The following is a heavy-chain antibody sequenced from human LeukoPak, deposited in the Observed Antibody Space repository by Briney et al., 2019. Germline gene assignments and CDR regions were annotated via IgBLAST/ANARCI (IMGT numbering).Heavy chain of an antibody. CDR2: IYPGDSDT. V-gene: IGHV5-51*01. Sequence: GESLQISCKCSGSIFTSYWIGWVRQLPGKGLEWMGIIYPGDSDTRYSPSFQGQVTISADKSISTAYLQWSSLKASDTAMYYCARHSGEDIVVVPAALGFDPWGRGTLVTVSS. J-gene: IGHJ5*02. CDR3: ARHSGEDIVVVPAALGFDP. D-gene: IGHD2-2*01. CDR1: GSIFTSYW.